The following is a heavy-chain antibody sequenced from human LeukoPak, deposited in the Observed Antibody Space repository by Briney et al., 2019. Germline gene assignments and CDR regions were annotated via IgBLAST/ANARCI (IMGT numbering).Heavy chain of an antibody. J-gene: IGHJ6*03. Sequence: GGSLRLSCAASGFTFDDYAMHWVRHAPGKGLEWVSGISWNSGSIGYADSVKGRFTISRDNAKNSLYLQMNSLRAEDTALYYCAKDTVDSSSSGYYYMDVWGKGTTVTVSS. CDR1: GFTFDDYA. CDR3: AKDTVDSSSSGYYYMDV. D-gene: IGHD6-6*01. CDR2: ISWNSGSI. V-gene: IGHV3-9*01.